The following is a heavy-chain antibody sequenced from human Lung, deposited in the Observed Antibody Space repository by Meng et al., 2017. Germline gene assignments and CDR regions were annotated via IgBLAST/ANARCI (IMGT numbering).Heavy chain of an antibody. V-gene: IGHV4-34*01. J-gene: IGHJ4*02. CDR2: INHSGST. CDR3: ARGPTTMAHDFDY. CDR1: GGSFSDYY. Sequence: QGPRQQWGAGLLKPSEPLSLTCVVSGGSFSDYYWSWIRQPPGKGLEWIGEINHSGSTNYNPSLESRATISVDTSQNNLSLKLSSVTAADSAVYYCARGPTTMAHDFDYWGQGTLVTVSS. D-gene: IGHD4-11*01.